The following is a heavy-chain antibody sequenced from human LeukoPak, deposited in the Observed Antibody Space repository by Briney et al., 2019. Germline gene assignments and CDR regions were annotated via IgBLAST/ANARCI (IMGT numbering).Heavy chain of an antibody. CDR1: GGSFSGYY. J-gene: IGHJ5*02. CDR2: INHSGST. Sequence: PSETLSLTCAVYGGSFSGYYCSWIRQPPGKGLEWIGEINHSGSTNYNPSLKSRVTISVDTPKNQFSLKLSSVTAADTAVYYCARGRGVVVPAAIKPSRYNWFDPWGQGTLVTVSS. D-gene: IGHD2-2*01. V-gene: IGHV4-34*01. CDR3: ARGRGVVVPAAIKPSRYNWFDP.